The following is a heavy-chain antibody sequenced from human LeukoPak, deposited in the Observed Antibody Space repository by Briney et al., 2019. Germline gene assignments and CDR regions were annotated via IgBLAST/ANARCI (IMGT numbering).Heavy chain of an antibody. Sequence: GASVKVSCKASGYTFTDSYIHWLRQAPGQGLEWMVWIKPDNGDTNYVQKFQGRVTMTRDTSISTAYLELTKLRSDDAAVYYCARAVDSSSSWYDWFDPWGQGTLVTVSS. CDR1: GYTFTDSY. J-gene: IGHJ5*02. V-gene: IGHV1-2*02. D-gene: IGHD6-13*01. CDR3: ARAVDSSSSWYDWFDP. CDR2: IKPDNGDT.